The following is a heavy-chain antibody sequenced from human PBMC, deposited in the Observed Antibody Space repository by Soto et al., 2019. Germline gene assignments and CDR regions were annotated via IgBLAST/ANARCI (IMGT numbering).Heavy chain of an antibody. CDR3: TTYSCVIELVIAAY. CDR2: INTKSDGATT. CDR1: GFIFSNAW. V-gene: IGHV3-15*01. D-gene: IGHD3-9*01. Sequence: EVQLVESGGGLVKPGGSLRLSCAASGFIFSNAWMNWFRQAPGKGLEWVGRINTKSDGATTGYAAPVKGRFTISRDDSKNTLYLQVNSLKIEDTAMYYCTTYSCVIELVIAAYLGQGNLVNVSS. J-gene: IGHJ4*02.